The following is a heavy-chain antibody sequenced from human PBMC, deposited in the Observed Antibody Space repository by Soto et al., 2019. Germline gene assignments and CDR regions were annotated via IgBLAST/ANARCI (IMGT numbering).Heavy chain of an antibody. CDR1: GGSISSSSYY. CDR2: IYYSGST. Sequence: QLQLQESGPGLVKPSETLSLTCTVSGGSISSSSYYWGWIRQPPGKGLEWIGSIYYSGSTYYNPSLKSRVTISVDTSKNQFSLKLSSVTAADTAVYYCLGIQTGYFYDYWGQGTLVTVSS. D-gene: IGHD3-9*01. V-gene: IGHV4-39*01. J-gene: IGHJ4*02. CDR3: LGIQTGYFYDY.